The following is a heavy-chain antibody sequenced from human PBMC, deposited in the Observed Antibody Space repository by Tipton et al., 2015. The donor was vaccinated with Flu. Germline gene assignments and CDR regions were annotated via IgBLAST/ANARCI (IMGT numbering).Heavy chain of an antibody. D-gene: IGHD3-22*01. CDR1: GFTFSDYY. Sequence: SLRLSCAASGFTFSDYYMSWIRQAPGKGLEWVSYISSSGSTIYYADSVKGRFTISRDNAKNSLYLQMNSLRAEDTAVYYCARVHYYYDSSGYYNFDYWGQGTLVTVSS. CDR2: ISSSGSTI. J-gene: IGHJ4*02. CDR3: ARVHYYYDSSGYYNFDY. V-gene: IGHV3-11*01.